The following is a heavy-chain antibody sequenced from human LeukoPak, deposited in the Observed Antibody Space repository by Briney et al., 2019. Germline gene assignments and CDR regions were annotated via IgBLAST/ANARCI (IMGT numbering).Heavy chain of an antibody. V-gene: IGHV3-64*01. J-gene: IGHJ6*03. Sequence: GGSLRLSCAASGFTFSSYAMHWVRQAPGKGLEYVSAISNNGGSTYYANSVKGRFTTSRDNSKNTLYLQMGSLRPEDMAVYYCARSRTSTYYYGSGSYYNPMDVWGKGTTVTISS. D-gene: IGHD3-10*01. CDR3: ARSRTSTYYYGSGSYYNPMDV. CDR1: GFTFSSYA. CDR2: ISNNGGST.